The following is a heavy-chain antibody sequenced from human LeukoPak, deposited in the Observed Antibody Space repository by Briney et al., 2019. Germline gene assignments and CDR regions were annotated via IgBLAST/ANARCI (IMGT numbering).Heavy chain of an antibody. J-gene: IGHJ6*03. CDR1: GYTFTSYA. V-gene: IGHV1-3*01. D-gene: IGHD3-3*01. CDR3: ARSPREYYDFWSGYSNYYYYMDV. CDR2: INAGNGNT. Sequence: ASVKVSCKASGYTFTSYAMHWVRQAPGQRLEWMGWINAGNGNTKYSQKFQGRVTITRDTSASTAYMELSSLRSEDTAVYYCARSPREYYDFWSGYSNYYYYMDVWGKGTTVTVSS.